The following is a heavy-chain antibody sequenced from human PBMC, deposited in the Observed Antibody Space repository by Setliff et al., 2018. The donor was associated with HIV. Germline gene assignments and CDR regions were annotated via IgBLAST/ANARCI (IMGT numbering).Heavy chain of an antibody. D-gene: IGHD3-3*01. CDR1: GFSFRTFG. CDR3: AREGPFYNFWSGQAPYYYFYMDV. CDR2: MSYDGSQT. J-gene: IGHJ6*03. Sequence: LRLSCVGSGFSFRTFGMHWVRQAPGKGLQWVSVMSYDGSQTFYADSVKGRFTISRDNYKNTLYLQVNTLRAEDTAVYYCAREGPFYNFWSGQAPYYYFYMDVWGKGTTVTVSS. V-gene: IGHV3-30*03.